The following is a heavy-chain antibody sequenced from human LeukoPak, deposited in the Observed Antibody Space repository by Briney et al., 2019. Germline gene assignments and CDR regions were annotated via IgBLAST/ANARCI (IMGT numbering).Heavy chain of an antibody. CDR2: IKQDGSEK. D-gene: IGHD6-19*01. CDR3: ARDPLGYSNGWLYFDY. CDR1: GFTFSSYW. J-gene: IGHJ4*02. Sequence: GGSLRLSCAASGFTFSSYWMSWVRQAPGKGLEWVANIKQDGSEKYYVDSVKGRFTISRDNAKNSLYLQMNSLRAEDTAVYYCARDPLGYSNGWLYFDYWGQGTLVTVSS. V-gene: IGHV3-7*01.